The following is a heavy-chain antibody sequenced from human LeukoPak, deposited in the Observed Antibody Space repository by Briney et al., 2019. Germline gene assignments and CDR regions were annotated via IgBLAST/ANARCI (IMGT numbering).Heavy chain of an antibody. CDR3: ARAGQLDY. D-gene: IGHD1-1*01. V-gene: IGHV1-18*01. CDR2: INTNNGNR. J-gene: IGHJ4*02. CDR1: GYTFTSYG. Sequence: ASVKVSCKASGYTFTSYGINWVRHAPGQGLEWMGWINTNNGNRNYAQKLQGRVTMTTDTSTNTAYMELMSLTSDDTAVYYCARAGQLDYWGQGTLVTVSS.